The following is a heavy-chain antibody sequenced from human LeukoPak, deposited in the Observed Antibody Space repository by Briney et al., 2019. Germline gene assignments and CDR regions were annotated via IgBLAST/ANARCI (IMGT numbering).Heavy chain of an antibody. V-gene: IGHV3-30*02. CDR3: AKDPGGSYSHFDY. J-gene: IGHJ4*02. D-gene: IGHD1-26*01. CDR1: GFTFSNYG. CDR2: IRYDGSNK. Sequence: GGSLRLPCAASGFTFSNYGMHWVRQAPGKGLEWVAFIRYDGSNKYYADSVRGRFTISRDNSKNTLYLQMNSLRAEDTAVYYCAKDPGGSYSHFDYWGQGTLVIVSS.